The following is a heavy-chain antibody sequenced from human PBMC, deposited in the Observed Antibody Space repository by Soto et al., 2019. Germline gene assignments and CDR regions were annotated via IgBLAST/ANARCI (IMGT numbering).Heavy chain of an antibody. CDR3: ARGLVFLEWLLPFDP. D-gene: IGHD3-3*01. CDR2: IIPIFGTA. CDR1: GGTFSSYA. J-gene: IGHJ5*02. Sequence: AAVKVSCKASGGTFSSYAISWVRQAPGQGLEWMGGIIPIFGTANYAQKFQGRVTITADESTSTAYMELSSLRSEDTAVYYCARGLVFLEWLLPFDPWGQGTLVTVSS. V-gene: IGHV1-69*13.